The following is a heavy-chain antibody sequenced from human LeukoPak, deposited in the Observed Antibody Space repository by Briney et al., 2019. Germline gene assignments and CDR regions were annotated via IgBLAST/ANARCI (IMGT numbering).Heavy chain of an antibody. CDR2: INSDESST. Sequence: GSLRLSCAASGFTFSSYWMHWVRQAPGKGLVWVSRINSDESSTSYAESVKGGFTISRDNAKHTLYLQINSLRAEDTAVYYCAKGGRYYDNSDYYSIDYWGQGTLVTVSS. V-gene: IGHV3-74*01. D-gene: IGHD3-22*01. J-gene: IGHJ4*02. CDR1: GFTFSSYW. CDR3: AKGGRYYDNSDYYSIDY.